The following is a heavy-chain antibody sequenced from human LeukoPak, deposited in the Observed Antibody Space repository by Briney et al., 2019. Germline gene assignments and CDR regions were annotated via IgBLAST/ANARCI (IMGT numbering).Heavy chain of an antibody. V-gene: IGHV4-4*07. J-gene: IGHJ6*02. CDR1: GGSISSYY. CDR3: ARSDFWSGYLGNYYYYGMDV. D-gene: IGHD3-3*01. Sequence: SETLSLTCTVSGGSISSYYWSWIRQPAGKGLEWIGRIYTSGSTNYNPSLKSRVTMSVDTSKNQFSLKLSSVTAADTAVYYCARSDFWSGYLGNYYYYGMDVWGQGTTVTVSS. CDR2: IYTSGST.